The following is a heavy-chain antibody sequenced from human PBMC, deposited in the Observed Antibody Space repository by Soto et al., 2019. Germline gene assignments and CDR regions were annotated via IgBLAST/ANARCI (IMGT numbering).Heavy chain of an antibody. CDR1: GFTFTSYA. J-gene: IGHJ5*02. V-gene: IGHV3-23*01. Sequence: EGQVLESGGGLVQPGGSLRLTCAASGFTFTSYALSWVRQSPGKGLVWVSTISADGFTIDYADSVKGRFTISRDNSKNTLFLQMNSLRAEDTVIYFCVGSAYCRGDCYWQFDPWGLGTLVTVSS. CDR2: ISADGFTI. D-gene: IGHD2-21*02. CDR3: VGSAYCRGDCYWQFDP.